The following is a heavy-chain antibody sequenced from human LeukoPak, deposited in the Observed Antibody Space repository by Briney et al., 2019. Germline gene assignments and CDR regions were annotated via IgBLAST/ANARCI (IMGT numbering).Heavy chain of an antibody. CDR1: GFTFSSYA. Sequence: GGSLRLSCAASGFTFSSYAMSWVCQAPGKGLEWVSAISGSGGSTYYADSVKGRFTISRDNSKNTLYLQMNSLRAEDTAVYYCATEVRWFGELLDHYFDCWGQGTLVTVSS. CDR3: ATEVRWFGELLDHYFDC. V-gene: IGHV3-23*01. J-gene: IGHJ4*02. D-gene: IGHD3-10*01. CDR2: ISGSGGST.